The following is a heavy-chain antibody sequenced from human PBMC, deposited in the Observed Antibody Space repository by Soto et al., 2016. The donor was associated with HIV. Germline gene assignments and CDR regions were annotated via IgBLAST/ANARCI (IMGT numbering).Heavy chain of an antibody. J-gene: IGHJ4*02. D-gene: IGHD3-10*01. CDR2: ISVSGAST. CDR3: AKDGEGYYGSGSYYRALYYFDY. Sequence: EVQLLESGGGLVQPGGSLRLSCAASGFIFSSYAMSWVRQAPGKGLEWVSTISVSGASTYYADSVKGRFTISRDNSKNTLYLQMNSLRAEDTAVYYCAKDGEGYYGSGSYYRALYYFDYWGQGNPGHRLL. V-gene: IGHV3-23*01. CDR1: GFIFSSYA.